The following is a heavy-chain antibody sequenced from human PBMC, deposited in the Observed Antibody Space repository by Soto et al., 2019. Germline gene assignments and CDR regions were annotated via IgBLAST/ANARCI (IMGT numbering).Heavy chain of an antibody. J-gene: IGHJ3*02. V-gene: IGHV3-49*03. D-gene: IGHD2-21*02. Sequence: GGSLRLSCTASGFTFGDYAMSWFRQAPGKGLEWVGFIRSKAYGGTTEYAASVKGRFTISRDDSKSIAYLQMNSLKTEDTAVYYCTRDYIVVVTARDAFDIWGQGTMVTVSS. CDR2: IRSKAYGGTT. CDR3: TRDYIVVVTARDAFDI. CDR1: GFTFGDYA.